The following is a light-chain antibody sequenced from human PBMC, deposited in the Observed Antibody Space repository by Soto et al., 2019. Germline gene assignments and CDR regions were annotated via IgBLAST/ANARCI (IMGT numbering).Light chain of an antibody. J-gene: IGKJ4*01. CDR3: QRRSNWPLT. CDR2: DAS. CDR1: QSVSTY. V-gene: IGKV3-11*01. Sequence: EIVLTQSPATLSMSPGERATLSCRASQSVSTYLAWYHQKPGQAPRLLIYDASNRATGIPARFSGSGSGTDFTLTISSLEPEDFAVYYCQRRSNWPLTFGGGTKVEIK.